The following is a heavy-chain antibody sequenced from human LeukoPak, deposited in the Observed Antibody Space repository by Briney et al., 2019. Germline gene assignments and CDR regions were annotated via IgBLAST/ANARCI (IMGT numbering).Heavy chain of an antibody. D-gene: IGHD3-22*01. Sequence: GGSLRLSCVASGFTFSRHGLNWVRQAPGKGLEWVAFIRYDGSNKYYADSVKGRFTISRDNSKNTLYLQMNSLRAEDTAVYYCAKDRPDYYDSSGNFDYWGQGTLVTVSS. J-gene: IGHJ4*02. CDR2: IRYDGSNK. CDR3: AKDRPDYYDSSGNFDY. CDR1: GFTFSRHG. V-gene: IGHV3-30*02.